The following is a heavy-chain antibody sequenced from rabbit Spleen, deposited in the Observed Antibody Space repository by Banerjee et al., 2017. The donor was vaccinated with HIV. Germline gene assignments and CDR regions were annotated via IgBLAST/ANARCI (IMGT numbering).Heavy chain of an antibody. CDR1: GIDFSSVAY. CDR2: IATSSGST. CDR3: ARSLIDSRPL. Sequence: QSLEESGGGLVKPGASLTLTCTASGIDFSSVAYMYWVRQAPGKGLEWVGYIATSSGSTWYASWAKGRFTISKTSPTTLTLQMTGLTVADTATYFCARSLIDSRPLWGQGTLVTVS. D-gene: IGHD5-1*01. J-gene: IGHJ6*01. V-gene: IGHV1S40*01.